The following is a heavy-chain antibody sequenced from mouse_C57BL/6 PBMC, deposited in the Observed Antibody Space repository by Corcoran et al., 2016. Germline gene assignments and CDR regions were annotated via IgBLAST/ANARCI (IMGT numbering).Heavy chain of an antibody. V-gene: IGHV1-19*01. CDR2: INPYNGGT. CDR1: GYTFTDYY. D-gene: IGHD2-5*01. J-gene: IGHJ3*01. CDR3: ARSGGDSNYDGFAY. Sequence: EVQLQQSGPVLVKPGASVKMSCKASGYTFTDYYMNWVKQSHGKSLEWIGVINPYNGGTSYNQKFKGKATLTVDKSSSTAYMELNSLTSEDSAVYYCARSGGDSNYDGFAYWGQGTLVTVSA.